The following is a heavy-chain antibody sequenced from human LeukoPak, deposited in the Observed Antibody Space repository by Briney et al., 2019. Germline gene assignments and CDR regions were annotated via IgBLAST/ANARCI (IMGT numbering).Heavy chain of an antibody. CDR3: TRDGRGTMVRGVPDY. CDR2: IRSKAYGGTT. Sequence: GGSLRLSCTASGFTFGDYAMSWFRQAPGKGLEWVGFIRSKAYGGTTEYAASVKGRFTISRDDSKSTAYLQMNSLKTEDTAVYYCTRDGRGTMVRGVPDYWGQGTLVTVSS. CDR1: GFTFGDYA. J-gene: IGHJ4*02. D-gene: IGHD3-10*01. V-gene: IGHV3-49*03.